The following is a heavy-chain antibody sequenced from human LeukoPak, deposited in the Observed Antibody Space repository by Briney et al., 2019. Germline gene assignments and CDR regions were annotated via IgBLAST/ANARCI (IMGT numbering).Heavy chain of an antibody. J-gene: IGHJ4*02. V-gene: IGHV3-23*01. CDR3: ARRDSSWFYY. CDR2: ISGSGDTT. CDR1: DFTFTHYA. Sequence: GGSLRLSCAASDFTFTHYAMVWVRQAPGKGLEWVSTISGSGDTTYYADSVKARFTISRDNSKSTLYLEINSLRPEDTAVYYRARRDSSWFYYWGQGTLVTVSS. D-gene: IGHD2-2*01.